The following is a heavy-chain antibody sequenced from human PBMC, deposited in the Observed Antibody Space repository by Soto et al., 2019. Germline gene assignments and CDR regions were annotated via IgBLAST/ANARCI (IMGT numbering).Heavy chain of an antibody. CDR2: IWYDGSNK. D-gene: IGHD3-22*01. CDR1: AFTFISYG. V-gene: IGHV3-33*01. J-gene: IGHJ1*01. CDR3: ARTPITRIQYCQH. Sequence: GGSLSQSCATSAFTFISYGIHWVRQAPGKGLEWVAVIWYDGSNKYYADSVKGRFTISRDNSKNTLYLQMNSLRAEDTAVYYCARTPITRIQYCQHWGQGTLVTVSS.